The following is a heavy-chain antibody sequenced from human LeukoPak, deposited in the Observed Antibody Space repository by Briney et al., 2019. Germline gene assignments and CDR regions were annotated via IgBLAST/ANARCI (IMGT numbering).Heavy chain of an antibody. CDR2: MNPNSGNT. D-gene: IGHD3-16*02. CDR1: GYTFTSYD. CDR3: AKGQVMITFGGVIGGYDY. V-gene: IGHV1-8*01. J-gene: IGHJ4*02. Sequence: ASVKVSCKASGYTFTSYDINWVRQATGQGLEWMGWMNPNSGNTGYAQKFQGRVTMTRNTSISTAYMELSSLRSEDTAVYYCAKGQVMITFGGVIGGYDYWGQGTLVTVSS.